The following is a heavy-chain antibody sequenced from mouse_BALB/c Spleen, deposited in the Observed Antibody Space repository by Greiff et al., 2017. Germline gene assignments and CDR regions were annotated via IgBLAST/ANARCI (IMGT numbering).Heavy chain of an antibody. D-gene: IGHD2-1*01. Sequence: EVKLVESGGGLVQPGESLKLSCESYEYEFPSHDMSWVRKTPEKRLELVAAINSDGGSTYYPDTMERRFIISRDNTKKTLYLQMSSLRSEDTALYYCARHPYYGNYGPYAMDYWGQGTSVTVAS. CDR2: INSDGGST. CDR1: EYEFPSHD. V-gene: IGHV5-2*01. J-gene: IGHJ4*01. CDR3: ARHPYYGNYGPYAMDY.